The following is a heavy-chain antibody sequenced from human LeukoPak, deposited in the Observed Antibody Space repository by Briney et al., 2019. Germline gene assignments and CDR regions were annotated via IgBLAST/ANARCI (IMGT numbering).Heavy chain of an antibody. Sequence: ASVKVSCKASGYTFTGYYMHWVRQAPGQGLEWMGWINPNSGGTNYAQKFQGGVTMTRDTSISTAYMELSRLRSDDTAVYYCARAQHYYDSSGYYFDAFDIWGQGTMVTASS. CDR1: GYTFTGYY. V-gene: IGHV1-2*02. D-gene: IGHD3-22*01. J-gene: IGHJ3*02. CDR3: ARAQHYYDSSGYYFDAFDI. CDR2: INPNSGGT.